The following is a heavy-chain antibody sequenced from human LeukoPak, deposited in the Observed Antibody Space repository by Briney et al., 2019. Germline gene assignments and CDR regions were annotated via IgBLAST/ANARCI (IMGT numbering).Heavy chain of an antibody. V-gene: IGHV3-66*02. D-gene: IGHD4-17*01. Sequence: GGSLRLSCAASGFTVSSNYMSWVRQAPGKGLEWVSVIYSGGSTYYADSVKGRFTISRDNSKNTLYLQMNSLRAEDTAVYYCARGALDPATVTNYFEYWGQGTLVTVSS. CDR3: ARGALDPATVTNYFEY. CDR2: IYSGGST. CDR1: GFTVSSNY. J-gene: IGHJ4*02.